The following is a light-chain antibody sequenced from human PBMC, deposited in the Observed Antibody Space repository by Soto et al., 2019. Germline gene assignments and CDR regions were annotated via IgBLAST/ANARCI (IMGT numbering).Light chain of an antibody. Sequence: QSVLTQPPSASGTPGQRVTISCSGSSSNIGSNYVCWYRHLPGAAPKLLMYRDNHRPSGVPDRFSGSRSGTSASLIISGLRSEDEADYYCAAWDDSLNSLYVFGTGTKVTVL. J-gene: IGLJ1*01. CDR1: SSNIGSNY. CDR2: RDN. V-gene: IGLV1-47*01. CDR3: AAWDDSLNSLYV.